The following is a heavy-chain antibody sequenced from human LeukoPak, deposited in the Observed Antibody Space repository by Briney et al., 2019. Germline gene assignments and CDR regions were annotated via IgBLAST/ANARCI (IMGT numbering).Heavy chain of an antibody. CDR1: GGSISSYY. CDR2: IYYSGST. J-gene: IGHJ4*02. Sequence: PSETLSLTCTVYGGSISSYYWSWIRQPPGKGLEWIGYIYYSGSTNYNPSLKSRVTISVDTSKNQFSLKLSSVTAADTAVYYCARDGSYSNYFDYWGQGTLVTVSS. CDR3: ARDGSYSNYFDY. V-gene: IGHV4-59*01. D-gene: IGHD4-11*01.